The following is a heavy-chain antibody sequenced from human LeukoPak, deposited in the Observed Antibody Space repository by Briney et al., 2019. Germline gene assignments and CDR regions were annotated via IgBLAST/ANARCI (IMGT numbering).Heavy chain of an antibody. CDR3: VRSDHFEVAAARDWYFDL. Sequence: ASVKVSCKASGYTFTSYYMHWVRQAPGQGLEWMGIINPSVGSTSYAQKFQGRVSMTRDMSTSTVYMELSSLRSEDTAVYYCVRSDHFEVAAARDWYFDLWGRGTLVTVPS. V-gene: IGHV1-46*01. CDR1: GYTFTSYY. J-gene: IGHJ2*01. CDR2: INPSVGST. D-gene: IGHD2-15*01.